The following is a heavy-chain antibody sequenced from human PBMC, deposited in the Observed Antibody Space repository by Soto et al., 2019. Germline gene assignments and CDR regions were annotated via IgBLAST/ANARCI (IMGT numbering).Heavy chain of an antibody. J-gene: IGHJ4*02. CDR2: ISYDGSNK. CDR3: ARERSAVGYGDYGEYYFDY. CDR1: GFTFSSYA. V-gene: IGHV3-30-3*01. Sequence: QVQLVESGGGVVQPGRSLRLSCAASGFTFSSYAMHWVRQAPGKGLEWVAVISYDGSNKYYADSVKGRFTISRDNSKNTLYLQMNSLRAADTAVYYCARERSAVGYGDYGEYYFDYWCQGTLVTVSS. D-gene: IGHD4-17*01.